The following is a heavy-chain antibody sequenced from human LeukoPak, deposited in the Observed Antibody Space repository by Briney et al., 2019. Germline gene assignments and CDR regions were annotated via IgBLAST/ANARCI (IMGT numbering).Heavy chain of an antibody. CDR1: GGTFSSYA. J-gene: IGHJ6*03. V-gene: IGHV1-69*05. D-gene: IGHD6-13*01. CDR2: IIPIFGTA. Sequence: ASVKVSCKASGGTFSSYAISWVRQAPGQGLEWMGRIIPIFGTANYAQKFQGRVTITTDESTSTAYMELSSLRSEDTAVYYCARDWLGIGAAGTGYYYYMEVWGKGTTVTVSS. CDR3: ARDWLGIGAAGTGYYYYMEV.